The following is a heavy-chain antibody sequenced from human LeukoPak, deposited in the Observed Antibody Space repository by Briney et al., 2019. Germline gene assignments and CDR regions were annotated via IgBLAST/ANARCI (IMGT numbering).Heavy chain of an antibody. CDR3: ARGQQQLVLVWDYYYYYSMDV. CDR1: GYTFTSYD. CDR2: MNPNSGNT. J-gene: IGHJ6*02. V-gene: IGHV1-8*01. Sequence: ASVKVSCKASGYTFTSYDINWVRQATGQGLEWMGWMNPNSGNTGYAQKFQGRVTMTRNTSISTAYMELSSLRSEDTAVYYCARGQQQLVLVWDYYYYYSMDVWGQGTTVTVSS. D-gene: IGHD6-13*01.